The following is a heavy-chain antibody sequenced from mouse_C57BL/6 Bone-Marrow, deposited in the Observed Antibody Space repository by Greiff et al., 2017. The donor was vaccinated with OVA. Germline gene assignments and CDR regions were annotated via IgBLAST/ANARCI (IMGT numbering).Heavy chain of an antibody. D-gene: IGHD1-1*01. V-gene: IGHV5-6*01. CDR2: ISSGGSYT. Sequence: EVQGVESGGDLVKPGGSLKLSCAASGFTFSSYGMSWVRQTPDKRLEWVATISSGGSYTYYPDSVKGRFTISRDNAKNTLYLQMSSLKSEDTAMYYCARHSYGSSYHYYAMDYWGQGTSVTVSS. J-gene: IGHJ4*01. CDR1: GFTFSSYG. CDR3: ARHSYGSSYHYYAMDY.